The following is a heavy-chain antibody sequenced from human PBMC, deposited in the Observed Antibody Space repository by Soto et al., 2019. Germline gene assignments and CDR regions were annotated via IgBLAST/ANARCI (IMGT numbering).Heavy chain of an antibody. J-gene: IGHJ4*02. CDR2: IYYSGST. D-gene: IGHD5-12*01. CDR3: ARAGGGGYDWRPYYFDY. V-gene: IGHV4-59*01. Sequence: SETLSLTCTVSGGSISSYYWSWIRQPPEKGLEWIGYIYYSGSTNYNPSLKSRVTISVDTSKNQFSLKLSSVSAADTAVYFCARAGGGGYDWRPYYFDYWGQGTLVTVSS. CDR1: GGSISSYY.